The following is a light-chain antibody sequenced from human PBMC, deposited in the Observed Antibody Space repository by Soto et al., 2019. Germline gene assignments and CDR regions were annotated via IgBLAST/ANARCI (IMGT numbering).Light chain of an antibody. CDR2: ATS. V-gene: IGKV3-20*01. J-gene: IGKJ2*01. CDR1: QTIGTKF. CDR3: HHYDTSPPYT. Sequence: DIELTQSPCTLSSSVGERVTLSCRASQTIGTKFLACYQQKPGQAPSLLIYATSNRATGVPDRFSCSGSGTDFTLTISRLQPEDIAAYYCHHYDTSPPYTFGQGTKLEIK.